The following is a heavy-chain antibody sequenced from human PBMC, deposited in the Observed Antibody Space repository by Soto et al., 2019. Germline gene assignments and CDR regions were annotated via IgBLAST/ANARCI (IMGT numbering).Heavy chain of an antibody. J-gene: IGHJ6*02. CDR2: MSSSAGRT. D-gene: IGHD5-12*01. CDR3: AKDRYISPVCEGMDV. Sequence: EVQLLESGGGLLQPGGSLRLSCAVSGVTVSSYAMNWVRQAPGKGLEWVSTMSSSAGRTYYADSVKGRFTISRDNSKNTVELEMNGRRGEGTAVYYCAKDRYISPVCEGMDVWGQGTTVTVSS. CDR1: GVTVSSYA. V-gene: IGHV3-23*01.